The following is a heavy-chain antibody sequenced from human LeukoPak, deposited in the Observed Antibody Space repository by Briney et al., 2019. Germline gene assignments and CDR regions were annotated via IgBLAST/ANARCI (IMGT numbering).Heavy chain of an antibody. Sequence: SETLSLTCTVSGGSISSGSYYWNWIRQPAGKGLEWIGRIYPSGNTNYNPSLKSRVTISVDTSKNQFSLKLSSVTAADTAVYYCARGSSGWYDYYYGMDVWGQGTTVTVSS. D-gene: IGHD6-19*01. CDR2: IYPSGNT. CDR3: ARGSSGWYDYYYGMDV. CDR1: GGSISSGSYY. V-gene: IGHV4-61*02. J-gene: IGHJ6*02.